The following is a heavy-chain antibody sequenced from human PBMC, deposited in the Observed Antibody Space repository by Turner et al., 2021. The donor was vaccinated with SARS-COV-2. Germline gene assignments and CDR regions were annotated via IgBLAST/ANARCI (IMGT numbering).Heavy chain of an antibody. D-gene: IGHD2-15*01. CDR3: ARGGCSGDSCPLGLGIDHAFDI. V-gene: IGHV3-7*01. Sequence: EMREVETGGGLVRPGGSMRLSWAASRMRFRSCWMSWVRQAPGKGLEWVANINQDGSEKNCLHSVRGPFTISRDNAKNSLFLQMNSLRAEDTAVYYCARGGCSGDSCPLGLGIDHAFDIWGQGTTVTVSS. J-gene: IGHJ3*02. CDR2: INQDGSEK. CDR1: RMRFRSCW.